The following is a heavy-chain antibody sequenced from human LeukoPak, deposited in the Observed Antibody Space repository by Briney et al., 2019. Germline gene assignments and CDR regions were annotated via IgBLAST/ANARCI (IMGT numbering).Heavy chain of an antibody. CDR2: IYPGDSDT. Sequence: GESLKISCKGSGYSFTSYWIGWVRQLPGKGLEWMEIIYPGDSDTRYSPSFQGQVTISADKSISTAYLQWSSLKASDTAMYYSARQEQWLDPFDYWGQGTLVTVSS. D-gene: IGHD6-19*01. CDR3: ARQEQWLDPFDY. V-gene: IGHV5-51*01. J-gene: IGHJ4*02. CDR1: GYSFTSYW.